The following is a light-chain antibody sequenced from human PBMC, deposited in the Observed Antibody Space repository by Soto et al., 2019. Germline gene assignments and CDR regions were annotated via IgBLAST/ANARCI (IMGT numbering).Light chain of an antibody. J-gene: IGKJ3*01. CDR1: QSVTRSF. Sequence: EIVLTQSPGTLSLSPGERVTLSCRASQSVTRSFLAWYQQKPGQAPRLLIYGASSRATGIPDRFSGSGSGTDFTLTSSRLEPEDFAVYYCHQYGRSPQAFGPGTKVDIK. CDR2: GAS. CDR3: HQYGRSPQA. V-gene: IGKV3-20*01.